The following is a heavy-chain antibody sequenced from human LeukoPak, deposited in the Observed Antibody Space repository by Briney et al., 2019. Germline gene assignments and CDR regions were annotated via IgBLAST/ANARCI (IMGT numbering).Heavy chain of an antibody. Sequence: PGGSLRLSCAASGFTFSSYSMNWVRQAPGKGLEWVSSISSSSSYIYYADSVKGRFTISRDNAKNSLYLQMNSLRAEDTAVYYCARDLGYYGSSGFDYWGQGTLVTVSS. CDR2: ISSSSSYI. CDR3: ARDLGYYGSSGFDY. D-gene: IGHD3-22*01. J-gene: IGHJ4*02. V-gene: IGHV3-21*01. CDR1: GFTFSSYS.